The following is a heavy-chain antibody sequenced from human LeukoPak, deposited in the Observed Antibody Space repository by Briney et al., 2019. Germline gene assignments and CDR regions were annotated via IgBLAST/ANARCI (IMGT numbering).Heavy chain of an antibody. CDR2: IRYDGSNK. CDR1: GFTFSSYG. V-gene: IGHV3-30*02. Sequence: GGSLRLSCAASGFTFSSYGMHWVRQAPGKGLEWVAFIRYDGSNKYYADSVKGRFSISRDNSKNTLYLQMNSLRAEDTAVYYCAKAGALDGSGLGLFDYWGQGTLVTVSS. CDR3: AKAGALDGSGLGLFDY. D-gene: IGHD3-10*01. J-gene: IGHJ4*02.